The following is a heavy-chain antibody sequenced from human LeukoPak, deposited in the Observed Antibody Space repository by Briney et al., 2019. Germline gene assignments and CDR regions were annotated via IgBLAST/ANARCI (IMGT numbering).Heavy chain of an antibody. Sequence: GASVKVSCKASGYTFTSYDINWVRQATGQGLEWMGWMNPNSGNTGYAQKFQGRVTMTRDTSISTAYMELSRLRSDDTAVYYCARVGLQVYYYYGMDVWGQGTTVTVSS. CDR3: ARVGLQVYYYYGMDV. D-gene: IGHD4-11*01. J-gene: IGHJ6*02. CDR1: GYTFTSYD. V-gene: IGHV1-8*01. CDR2: MNPNSGNT.